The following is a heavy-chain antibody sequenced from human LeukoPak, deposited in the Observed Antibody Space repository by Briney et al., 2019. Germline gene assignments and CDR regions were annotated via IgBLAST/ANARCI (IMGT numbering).Heavy chain of an antibody. CDR2: INPNSGGT. CDR1: GYTFTGYY. J-gene: IGHJ4*02. CDR3: AYVWGSYRYHFDY. V-gene: IGHV1-2*02. D-gene: IGHD3-16*02. Sequence: ASVTVSCKASGYTFTGYYMHWVRQAPGQGLEWMGWINPNSGGTNYAQKFQGRVTMTRDTSISTAYMELSRLRSDDTAVYYCAYVWGSYRYHFDYWGQGTLVTVSS.